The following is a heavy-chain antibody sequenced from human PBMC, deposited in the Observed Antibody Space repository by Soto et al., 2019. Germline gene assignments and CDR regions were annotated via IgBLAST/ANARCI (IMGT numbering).Heavy chain of an antibody. D-gene: IGHD6-19*01. CDR3: ARNVAVPRTRGFDY. V-gene: IGHV4-4*02. CDR2: IDHSGTT. J-gene: IGHJ4*02. CDR1: GGSITTNW. Sequence: HVHLQESGPGLVKPSGTLSRTCAVSGGSITTNWWRWVRQPPGKGLEWIGEIDHSGTTNYNPSLRCRVTISVDKSNNQFSLNLNSVTAADSAIYYCARNVAVPRTRGFDYWGQGNLVTVSS.